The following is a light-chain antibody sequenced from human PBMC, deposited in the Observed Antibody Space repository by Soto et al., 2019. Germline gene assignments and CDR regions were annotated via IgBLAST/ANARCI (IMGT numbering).Light chain of an antibody. J-gene: IGKJ4*02. CDR3: QQYDNLPPS. Sequence: DIQMTQSPSSLSASVGDRVTITCQASQDISNYLNWDQQKPGKAPTLLIYDASNLETRVPSRFSGSGSGTDFTFTISSLQPEVIATYYCQQYDNLPPSCGGETKVEIK. CDR2: DAS. CDR1: QDISNY. V-gene: IGKV1-33*01.